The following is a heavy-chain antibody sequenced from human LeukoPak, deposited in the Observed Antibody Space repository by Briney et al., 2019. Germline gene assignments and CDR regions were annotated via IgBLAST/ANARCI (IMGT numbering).Heavy chain of an antibody. V-gene: IGHV3-49*04. Sequence: GRSLRLSCTSSGLTFGIYGLSWVRQAPGKGLEWVGSIRTKAYGGATAFATSVKGRFTMSRDDSKNIAYLEMNNLKAEDTGVYYCARDPMGDYFATLSDDGFDAWGQGTMVTVSS. CDR1: GLTFGIYG. J-gene: IGHJ3*01. D-gene: IGHD3-16*01. CDR3: ARDPMGDYFATLSDDGFDA. CDR2: IRTKAYGGAT.